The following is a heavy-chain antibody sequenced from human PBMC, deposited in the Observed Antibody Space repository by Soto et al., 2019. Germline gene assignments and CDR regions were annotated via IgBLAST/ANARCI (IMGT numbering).Heavy chain of an antibody. D-gene: IGHD3-10*01. J-gene: IGHJ4*02. Sequence: QVQLVQSGAEVKKPGASVKVSCKASGYTFISYGISWVRQAPGQGLEWMGWISAYNGNTNYAQKLQDRVTMTTDRSTSTAYMELRSLRSDDTAVYYCARDFRAGIYYGSGSSIDYWGQGTLVTVSS. CDR1: GYTFISYG. CDR3: ARDFRAGIYYGSGSSIDY. CDR2: ISAYNGNT. V-gene: IGHV1-18*01.